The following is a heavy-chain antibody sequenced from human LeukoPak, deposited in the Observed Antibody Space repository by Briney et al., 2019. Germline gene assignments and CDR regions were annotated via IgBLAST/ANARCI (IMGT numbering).Heavy chain of an antibody. Sequence: SETLSLTCTVSGGSISTYYWSWIRQPPGKGLEWIGSVSYGGNTKDNPSLKSRVTMSVDTSRNQVSLNLTSVTAADMAVYYCARDWYSSAWPIFDYWGQGTLVTVSS. CDR3: ARDWYSSAWPIFDY. J-gene: IGHJ4*02. D-gene: IGHD3-22*01. CDR2: VSYGGNT. V-gene: IGHV4-59*01. CDR1: GGSISTYY.